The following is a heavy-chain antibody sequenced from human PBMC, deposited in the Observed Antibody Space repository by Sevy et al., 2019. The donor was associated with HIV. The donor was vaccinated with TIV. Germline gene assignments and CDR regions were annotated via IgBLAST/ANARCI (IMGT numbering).Heavy chain of an antibody. CDR3: AREYSSWSLYYFDY. J-gene: IGHJ4*02. V-gene: IGHV3-30-3*01. CDR2: ISYDGSNK. D-gene: IGHD6-13*01. CDR1: VFTFSSYA. Sequence: GGSLRLSCAASVFTFSSYAMHWVRQAPGKGLEWVAVISYDGSNKYYADSVKGRFTISRDNSKNTLYLQMNSLRAEDTAVYYCAREYSSWSLYYFDYWGQGTLVTVSS.